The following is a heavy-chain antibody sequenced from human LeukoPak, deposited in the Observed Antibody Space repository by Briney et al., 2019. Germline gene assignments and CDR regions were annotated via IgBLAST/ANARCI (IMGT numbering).Heavy chain of an antibody. J-gene: IGHJ3*02. V-gene: IGHV1-46*01. CDR2: INPSGGST. CDR1: GYTFTSYY. Sequence: ASVKVSCKASGYTFTSYYMHLVRQGPGQGLEWVGIINPSGGSTSYAQKFQGRVTMTRDTSISTAYMELSRLRSDDTAVYYCARDLTTVVTPLGAFDIWGQGTMVTVSS. D-gene: IGHD4-23*01. CDR3: ARDLTTVVTPLGAFDI.